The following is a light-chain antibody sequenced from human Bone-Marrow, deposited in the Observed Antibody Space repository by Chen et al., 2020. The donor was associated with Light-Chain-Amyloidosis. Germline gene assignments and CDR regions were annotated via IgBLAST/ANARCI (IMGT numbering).Light chain of an antibody. V-gene: IGLV2-14*01. J-gene: IGLJ1*01. CDR2: EVT. CDR1: SSDVGGDTH. CDR3: SSYTITNTLV. Sequence: QSALTQPASVSGSPGQSTTISCTGTSSDVGGDTHVSWYQQHPDKAPKLMIYEVTNRPSWVPDRFSGSKSANTASLTISGLQTEDEADYFCSSYTITNTLVFGSGTRVTVL.